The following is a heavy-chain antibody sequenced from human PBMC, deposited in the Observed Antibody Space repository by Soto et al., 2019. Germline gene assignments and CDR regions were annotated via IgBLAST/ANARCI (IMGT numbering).Heavy chain of an antibody. V-gene: IGHV1-8*01. CDR2: MNPNSGNT. Sequence: QVQLVQCGAEVKKPGASVKVSCKASGYTFTSYDINWVRQATGQGLEWMGWMNPNSGNTGYAQKFQGRLTMTRNTSISTAYMELSSLRSEDTAVYYCARGPYYYYYMDVWGKGTTVTVSS. CDR1: GYTFTSYD. J-gene: IGHJ6*03. CDR3: ARGPYYYYYMDV.